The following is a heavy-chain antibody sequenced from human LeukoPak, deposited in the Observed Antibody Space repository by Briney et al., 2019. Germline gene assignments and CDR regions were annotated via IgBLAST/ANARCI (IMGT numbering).Heavy chain of an antibody. CDR1: GVSFSGYY. D-gene: IGHD6-19*01. CDR2: INHSGST. CDR3: AKSGWLYNWFDP. Sequence: SEILSLTCAVYGVSFSGYYWSWIRQPPGKGLEWIGEINHSGSTNYNPSLKSRVTISVDTSKNQFSLKLSSVTAADTAVYYCAKSGWLYNWFDPWGQGTLVTVSS. V-gene: IGHV4-34*01. J-gene: IGHJ5*02.